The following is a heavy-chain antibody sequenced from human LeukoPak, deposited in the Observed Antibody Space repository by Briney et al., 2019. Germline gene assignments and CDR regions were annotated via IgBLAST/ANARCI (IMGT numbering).Heavy chain of an antibody. J-gene: IGHJ4*02. V-gene: IGHV6-1*01. D-gene: IGHD6-13*01. Sequence: SQTLSFTCAISGDSVSSNSAVWNWIRQSPSRGLEWLGRTYYRSKWYNEYAVSVKSRITINPDTSKNQFSLHLNSVTPEDTAVYYCTRGGATAGFDYWGQGTLVTVSS. CDR1: GDSVSSNSAV. CDR2: TYYRSKWYN. CDR3: TRGGATAGFDY.